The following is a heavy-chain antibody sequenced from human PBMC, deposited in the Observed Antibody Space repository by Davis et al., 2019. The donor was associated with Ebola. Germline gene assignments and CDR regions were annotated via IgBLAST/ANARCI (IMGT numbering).Heavy chain of an antibody. D-gene: IGHD3-10*01. V-gene: IGHV1-8*02. CDR1: GYTFTSYD. CDR3: ARASTWSQINYYCFDY. Sequence: ASVKVSCKASGYTFTSYDINWVRQATGQGLEWMGWMNPNSGNTGYAQKFQGRVTMTRNTSISTAYMEVSSLRSEDTAVYYCARASTWSQINYYCFDYWGQGTLVTVSS. J-gene: IGHJ4*02. CDR2: MNPNSGNT.